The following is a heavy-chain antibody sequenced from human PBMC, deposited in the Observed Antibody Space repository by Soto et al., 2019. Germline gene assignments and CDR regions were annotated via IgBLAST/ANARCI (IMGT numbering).Heavy chain of an antibody. CDR2: ISASGGLK. D-gene: IGHD1-26*01. V-gene: IGHV3-23*01. J-gene: IGHJ5*02. Sequence: VQLSESGGDLRQPGGSLRLSCAASGFTFTNYAMTWVRHTPGKGLEWVSGISASGGLKYYADSVRGRFTVSRDNSKNILYLQMDNLRDEDTALYYCAREVGAPSGWLDPWGQGTQVTVSS. CDR3: AREVGAPSGWLDP. CDR1: GFTFTNYA.